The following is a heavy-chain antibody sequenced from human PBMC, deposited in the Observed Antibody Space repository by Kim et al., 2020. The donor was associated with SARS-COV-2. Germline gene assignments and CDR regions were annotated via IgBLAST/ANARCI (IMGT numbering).Heavy chain of an antibody. J-gene: IGHJ4*02. CDR1: GFTFSDYY. V-gene: IGHV3-11*05. CDR2: ISSSSDYT. D-gene: IGHD3-16*01. Sequence: GGSLRLSCAASGFTFSDYYMTWIRQAPGKGLEWVAYISSSSDYTEYADSVKGRFTISRDNAKNSLFLQMNSLRVEDTAVYYCARDFWGPDYWGQGTLVTVSS. CDR3: ARDFWGPDY.